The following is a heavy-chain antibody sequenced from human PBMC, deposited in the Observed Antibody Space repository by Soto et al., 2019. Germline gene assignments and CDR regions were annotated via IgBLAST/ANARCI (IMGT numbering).Heavy chain of an antibody. CDR2: ISSSGSTI. J-gene: IGHJ6*03. CDR3: AREAELVGATIYYYMDV. V-gene: IGHV3-48*03. CDR1: GFTFSSYE. Sequence: GGSLRLSCAASGFTFSSYEMNWVRQAPGKGLEWVSYISSSGSTIYYADSVKGRFTISRDNAKNSLYLQMNSLRAEDTAVYYCAREAELVGATIYYYMDVWGKGTTVTVSS. D-gene: IGHD1-26*01.